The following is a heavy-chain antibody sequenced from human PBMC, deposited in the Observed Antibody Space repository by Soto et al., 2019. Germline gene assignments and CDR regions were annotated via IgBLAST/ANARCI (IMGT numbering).Heavy chain of an antibody. Sequence: ASVKVSCKASGYTFTSYGISWVRQAPGQGLEWMGWISAYNGNTNYAQKLQGRVTMTTDTSTSTAYMELRSLRSDDTAVYYCAREVVVVVAATPMKPRDYYYYYGMDVWGQGTTVTVSS. CDR1: GYTFTSYG. CDR2: ISAYNGNT. J-gene: IGHJ6*02. V-gene: IGHV1-18*01. D-gene: IGHD2-15*01. CDR3: AREVVVVVAATPMKPRDYYYYYGMDV.